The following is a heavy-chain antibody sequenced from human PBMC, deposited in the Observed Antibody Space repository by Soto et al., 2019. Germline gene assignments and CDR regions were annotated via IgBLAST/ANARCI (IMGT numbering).Heavy chain of an antibody. CDR1: GFTFSSYS. CDR3: ARDPDGGGYYYWGN. Sequence: EVPLVESGGGLVQPGGSLRLSCAASGFTFSSYSMNWVRQAPGKGLEWVSYISSSSSTIYYADSVKGRFTISSDNATSSLYLQMDSLRDKNAAVYYCARDPDGGGYYYWGNWGQGSLVTVSS. D-gene: IGHD3-22*01. V-gene: IGHV3-48*02. J-gene: IGHJ4*02. CDR2: ISSSSSTI.